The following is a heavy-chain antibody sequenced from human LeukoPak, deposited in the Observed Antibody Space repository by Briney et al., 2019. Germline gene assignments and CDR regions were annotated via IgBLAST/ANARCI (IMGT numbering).Heavy chain of an antibody. CDR2: ISSSSSII. CDR1: GFTFSNYS. CDR3: ARDYSPLVRGVIMGWFDP. Sequence: PGGSLRLSCAASGFTFSNYSMNWIRQAPGKGLEWVSYISSSSSIIYYADSVKGRFTISRDNAKNSLYLQMNSLRVEDTAVYYCARDYSPLVRGVIMGWFDPWGQGTLVTVSS. J-gene: IGHJ5*02. D-gene: IGHD3-10*01. V-gene: IGHV3-48*04.